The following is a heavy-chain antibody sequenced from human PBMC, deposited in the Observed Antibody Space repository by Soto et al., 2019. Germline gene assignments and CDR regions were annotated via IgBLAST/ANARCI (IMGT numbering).Heavy chain of an antibody. CDR2: IYYSGST. Sequence: PSATLSLTCTVSGGSISSGDYYWSWIRQPPGKGLEWIGYIYYSGSTYYNPSLKSRVTISVDTSKNQFSLKLSSVTAADTAVYYCARAYGYSYGHYFDYWGQGTLVTVSS. D-gene: IGHD5-18*01. J-gene: IGHJ4*02. CDR1: GGSISSGDYY. V-gene: IGHV4-30-4*01. CDR3: ARAYGYSYGHYFDY.